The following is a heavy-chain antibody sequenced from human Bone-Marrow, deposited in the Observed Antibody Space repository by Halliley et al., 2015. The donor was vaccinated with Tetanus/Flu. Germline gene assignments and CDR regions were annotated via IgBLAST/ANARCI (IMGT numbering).Heavy chain of an antibody. CDR2: ISADGSKT. Sequence: SGFSFSNYGIHWVRQAPGKGLEWMGVISADGSKTYYEDSVKGRLTISRDNSKNTLYVQMNSLRAEDTAVYYCARRVGQGMDVWGQGTTVTVSS. CDR1: GFSFSNYG. V-gene: IGHV3-30*03. J-gene: IGHJ6*02. CDR3: ARRVGQGMDV.